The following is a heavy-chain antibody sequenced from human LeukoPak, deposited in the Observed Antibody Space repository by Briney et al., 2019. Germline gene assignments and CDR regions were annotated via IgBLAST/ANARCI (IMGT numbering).Heavy chain of an antibody. J-gene: IGHJ4*02. CDR2: INPKSGGT. V-gene: IGHV1-2*02. Sequence: ASVKVSCKASGYTFTGYYMHWVRQAPGQGLEWMGWINPKSGGTNYAQKFQGRVTMTRDTSISTAYMELSRLRSDDTAVYYCARRKKDYGDYSFDYWGQGTLVTVSS. CDR1: GYTFTGYY. D-gene: IGHD4-17*01. CDR3: ARRKKDYGDYSFDY.